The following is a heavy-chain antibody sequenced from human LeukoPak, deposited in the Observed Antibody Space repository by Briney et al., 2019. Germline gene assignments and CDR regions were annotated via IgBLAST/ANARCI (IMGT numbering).Heavy chain of an antibody. CDR3: ARIEGAYYDSSGYSDYFDY. D-gene: IGHD3-22*01. V-gene: IGHV4-59*01. CDR1: GGSISSYY. Sequence: PSETLSLTCTVSGGSISSYYWSWIRQPPGKGLEWIGYICYSGSTNYNPSLKSRVTISVDTSKNQFSLKLSSVTAADTAVYYCARIEGAYYDSSGYSDYFDYWGQGTLVTVSS. J-gene: IGHJ4*02. CDR2: ICYSGST.